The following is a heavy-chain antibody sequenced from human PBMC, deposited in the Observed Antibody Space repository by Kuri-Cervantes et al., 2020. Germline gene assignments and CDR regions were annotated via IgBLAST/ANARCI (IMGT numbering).Heavy chain of an antibody. V-gene: IGHV4-34*01. D-gene: IGHD6-6*01. CDR3: ARGPLAARYFDY. J-gene: IGHJ4*02. CDR1: GGSFSGYY. Sequence: SQTLSLTCAVYGGSFSGYYWSWIRQPPGKGLEWIGEINHSGSTNYNPSLKSRVTISVDTSKNQFSLKLSSVTAADTAVYYFARGPLAARYFDYWGQGTLVTVSS. CDR2: INHSGST.